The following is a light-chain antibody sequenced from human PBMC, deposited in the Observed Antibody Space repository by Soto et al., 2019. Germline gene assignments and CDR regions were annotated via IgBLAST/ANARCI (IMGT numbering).Light chain of an antibody. CDR3: SSYTTSTTPYV. CDR2: EVT. Sequence: QSALTQPASVSGSPGQSITISCTGASSDVGGYNYVSWYQQHPGKAPKLLIYEVTNRPSGVSNHFSGSKSGNTASLTISGLRAEDEADYYCSSYTTSTTPYVFGTGTKVTVL. CDR1: SSDVGGYNY. J-gene: IGLJ1*01. V-gene: IGLV2-14*01.